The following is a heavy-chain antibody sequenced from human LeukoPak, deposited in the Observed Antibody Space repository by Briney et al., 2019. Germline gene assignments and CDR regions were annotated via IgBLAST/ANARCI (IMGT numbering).Heavy chain of an antibody. Sequence: SETLSLTCTVSGGSISSSSNPWGWIRQPPGKGLEWIGTMYYSGSTHYNPSLKSRVTISVDTSKNQFSLKLYSVTAADTAVYYCATIDRYWGQGTLVTVSS. CDR1: GGSISSSSNP. D-gene: IGHD3-9*01. V-gene: IGHV4-39*07. J-gene: IGHJ4*02. CDR3: ATIDRY. CDR2: MYYSGST.